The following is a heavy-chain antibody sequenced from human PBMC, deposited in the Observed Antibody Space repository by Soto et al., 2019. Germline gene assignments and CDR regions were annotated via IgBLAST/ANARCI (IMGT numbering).Heavy chain of an antibody. CDR3: TTTIADDYYYYGMDV. D-gene: IGHD6-13*01. J-gene: IGHJ6*02. Sequence: GGSLRLSCAASGFIFNNAWMNWVRQAPGKGLEWVGRIKTKADGGTTDYTARVKGRFSISRDDSKNMLYLQMNSLKTEDTAVYYCTTTIADDYYYYGMDVWGQGTTVTVSS. V-gene: IGHV3-15*01. CDR2: IKTKADGGTT. CDR1: GFIFNNAW.